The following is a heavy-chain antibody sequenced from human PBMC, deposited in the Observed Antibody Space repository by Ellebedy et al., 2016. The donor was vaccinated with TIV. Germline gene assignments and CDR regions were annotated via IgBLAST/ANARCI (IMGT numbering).Heavy chain of an antibody. V-gene: IGHV3-7*04. CDR1: GFTFSSYW. Sequence: GESLKISCAASGFTFSSYWMSWVRQAPGKGLEWVANIKQDGSEKYYVDSVKGRFTISRDNAKNSLYLQMNSLRAEDTAVYYCARDLRLGVDYYYYGMDVWGQGTTVTVSS. D-gene: IGHD3-10*01. J-gene: IGHJ6*02. CDR3: ARDLRLGVDYYYYGMDV. CDR2: IKQDGSEK.